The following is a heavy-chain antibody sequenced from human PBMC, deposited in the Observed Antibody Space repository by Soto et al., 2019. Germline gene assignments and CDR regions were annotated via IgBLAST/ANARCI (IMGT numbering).Heavy chain of an antibody. CDR1: GFTFSNYA. CDR3: AKEWGRPLDY. CDR2: ISSNGGST. D-gene: IGHD7-27*01. V-gene: IGHV3-64*04. Sequence: PGGSLRLSCSASGFTFSNYAMHWVRQAPGKGLAFVSGISSNGGSTYYADSVKGRSTISRDNSKNTLYLQMNSLRAEDTAIYYCAKEWGRPLDYWGQGTLVTVSS. J-gene: IGHJ4*02.